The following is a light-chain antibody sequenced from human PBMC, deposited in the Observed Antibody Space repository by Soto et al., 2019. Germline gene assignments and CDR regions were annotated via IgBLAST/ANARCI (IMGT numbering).Light chain of an antibody. V-gene: IGKV3-15*01. J-gene: IGKJ4*01. CDR2: DAS. Sequence: EIVMTQSPATLSVSPGEGATLSCKASQNVYNNLAWYQQRPGQPPRLLIYDASTRATGISARFSGSGYGTEFTLTIICLQSEDFAVYFCQQCRNWPLTFGGGTQVEIK. CDR1: QNVYNN. CDR3: QQCRNWPLT.